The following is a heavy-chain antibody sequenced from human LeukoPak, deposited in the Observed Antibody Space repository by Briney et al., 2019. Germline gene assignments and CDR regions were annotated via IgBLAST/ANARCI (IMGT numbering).Heavy chain of an antibody. J-gene: IGHJ6*02. CDR3: ARSRGGCSNGVCYNYYYGMDV. V-gene: IGHV1-2*02. D-gene: IGHD2-8*01. CDR2: INPNSGGT. Sequence: EASVKLSCKASGYTFTSYDINWVRQATGQGLEWMGWINPNSGGTNYAQKFQGRVTMTRDTSISTAYMELSRLRSDDTAVYYCARSRGGCSNGVCYNYYYGMDVWGQGTTVTVSS. CDR1: GYTFTSYD.